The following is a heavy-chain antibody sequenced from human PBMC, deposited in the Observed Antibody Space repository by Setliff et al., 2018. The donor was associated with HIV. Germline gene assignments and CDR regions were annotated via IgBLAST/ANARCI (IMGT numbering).Heavy chain of an antibody. Sequence: SETLSLTCTVSGGSISTSYWNWIRQPPGKGLEWIAYIYISGATNYNPSLKSRVTISLDTSRNQFSLKLGSVTAADTAMYYCAREHCSGGSCNGFDSWGQGTMVTV. D-gene: IGHD2-15*01. CDR2: IYISGAT. J-gene: IGHJ3*02. V-gene: IGHV4-4*09. CDR1: GGSISTSY. CDR3: AREHCSGGSCNGFDS.